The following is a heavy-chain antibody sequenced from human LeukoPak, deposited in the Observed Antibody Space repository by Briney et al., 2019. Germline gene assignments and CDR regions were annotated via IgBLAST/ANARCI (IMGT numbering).Heavy chain of an antibody. CDR2: ISGSGGST. D-gene: IGHD6-13*01. V-gene: IGHV3-23*01. CDR3: AGVGAPAGIGSMTY. J-gene: IGHJ4*02. Sequence: GGSLRLSCAASGFTFSSYAMSWVRQAPGKGLEWVSAISGSGGSTYYADSVKGRLTISRDNSKNTLYLQMNSLRAEDTAVYYCAGVGAPAGIGSMTYWGQGTLVTVSS. CDR1: GFTFSSYA.